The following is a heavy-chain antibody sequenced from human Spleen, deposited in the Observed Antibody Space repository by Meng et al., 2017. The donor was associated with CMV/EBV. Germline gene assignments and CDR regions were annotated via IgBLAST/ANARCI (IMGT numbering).Heavy chain of an antibody. CDR1: GGCVRSDNYY. CDR2: IYYSGYT. J-gene: IGHJ4*02. Sequence: SLNCTVSGGCVRSDNYYWSWIRQSPAKGLEYIGCIYYSGYTNYNPSLESRVTISLDTSQNQFSLRLTSVTAADTAIYYCARHAYGTDSWGQGTLVTVSS. V-gene: IGHV4-61*01. D-gene: IGHD4-17*01. CDR3: ARHAYGTDS.